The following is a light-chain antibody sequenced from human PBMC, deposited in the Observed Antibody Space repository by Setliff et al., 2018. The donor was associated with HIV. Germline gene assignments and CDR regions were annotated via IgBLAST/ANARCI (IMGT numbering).Light chain of an antibody. V-gene: IGLV2-14*03. Sequence: QSVLTQPASVSGSPGQSITISCIGTSSDVGGYDSVSWYQQRPGKAPKLIIFDVSERPSGVSHRFSGSKSGNTASLTISGLQTEDEADYFCASYRSPATYVFGIGTKGTVL. CDR2: DVS. CDR1: SSDVGGYDS. CDR3: ASYRSPATYV. J-gene: IGLJ1*01.